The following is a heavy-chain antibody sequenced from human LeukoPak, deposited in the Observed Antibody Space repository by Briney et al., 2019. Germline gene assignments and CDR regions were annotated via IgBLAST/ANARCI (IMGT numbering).Heavy chain of an antibody. CDR3: ARVVQNYGSGSFSLSY. CDR2: ISSSSSYI. D-gene: IGHD3-10*01. CDR1: GFTFSSYS. Sequence: NPGGSLRLSCAASGFTFSSYSMNWVSQAPGKGLEWVSSISSSSSYIYYADSVKGRFTISRDNAKNSLYLQMNSLRAEDTAVYYCARVVQNYGSGSFSLSYWGQGTLVTVSS. V-gene: IGHV3-21*01. J-gene: IGHJ4*02.